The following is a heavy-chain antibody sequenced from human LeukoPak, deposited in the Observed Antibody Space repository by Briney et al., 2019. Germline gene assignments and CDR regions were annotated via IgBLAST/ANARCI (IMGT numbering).Heavy chain of an antibody. CDR1: GFTFSSYA. D-gene: IGHD6-6*01. CDR3: ARGSVRIGIAARPNREKIDY. V-gene: IGHV3-23*01. Sequence: GGSLRLSCAASGFTFSSYAMSWVRQAPGKGLEWVSTISGGGGSTYYADSVKGRFTISRDNSKNTLYLQMYSLGAEDTAVYYCARGSVRIGIAARPNREKIDYWGQGTLVTVSS. J-gene: IGHJ4*02. CDR2: ISGGGGST.